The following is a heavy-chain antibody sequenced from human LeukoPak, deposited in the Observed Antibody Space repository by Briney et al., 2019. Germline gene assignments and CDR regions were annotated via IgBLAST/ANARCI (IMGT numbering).Heavy chain of an antibody. Sequence: ASVKVSCKVSGYTLTELSMHWVRQAPGKGLEWMGGFDPEDGETIYAQKFQGRVTVTEDTSTDTAYMELSSLRSEDTAVYYCAPKVLRSGYSYGFGNYWGQGTLVTVSS. CDR2: FDPEDGET. J-gene: IGHJ4*02. CDR3: APKVLRSGYSYGFGNY. D-gene: IGHD5-18*01. V-gene: IGHV1-24*01. CDR1: GYTLTELS.